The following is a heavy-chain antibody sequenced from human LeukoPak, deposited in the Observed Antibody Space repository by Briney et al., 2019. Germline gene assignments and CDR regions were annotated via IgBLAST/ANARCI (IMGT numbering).Heavy chain of an antibody. CDR3: ARDPSTVDYYGSGIDY. V-gene: IGHV3-21*01. Sequence: GGSLRLSCAASGFIFSTYGMNWVRQAPGKGLEWVSSISRSGTSIYHADSVKGRFTISRDNAKNSLYLQMNSLRADDTAVYYCARDPSTVDYYGSGIDYWGQGTLVTVSS. CDR2: ISRSGTSI. CDR1: GFIFSTYG. J-gene: IGHJ4*02. D-gene: IGHD3-10*01.